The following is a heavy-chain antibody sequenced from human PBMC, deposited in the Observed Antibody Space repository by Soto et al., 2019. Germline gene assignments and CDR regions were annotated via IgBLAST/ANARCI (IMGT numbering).Heavy chain of an antibody. Sequence: SETLSLTCSVSGGSINSGSFYWSWIRQHPRKGLEWIGSLYYSGSTHSNPSLKSRLSISMDTSKTQFSMQMNSLRVEDTAVYYCAKKVPGSNPLDSWGQGALVTVSS. D-gene: IGHD1-1*01. J-gene: IGHJ4*02. V-gene: IGHV4-31*03. CDR2: LYYSGST. CDR1: GGSINSGSFY. CDR3: AKKVPGSNPLDS.